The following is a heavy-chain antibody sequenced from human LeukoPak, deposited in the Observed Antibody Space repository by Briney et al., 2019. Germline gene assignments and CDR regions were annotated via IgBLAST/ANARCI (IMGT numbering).Heavy chain of an antibody. V-gene: IGHV4-59*01. CDR1: GGSISTYY. CDR2: IYYIGST. Sequence: SETLSLTCSVSGGSISTYYWSWIRQSPGKGLEWIGYIYYIGSTNYNPSLKSRVTISVDTSKNQFSLKLSSVTAADTAVYYCASSYDYGNWFDPWGQGTLVTVSS. J-gene: IGHJ5*02. D-gene: IGHD4-17*01. CDR3: ASSYDYGNWFDP.